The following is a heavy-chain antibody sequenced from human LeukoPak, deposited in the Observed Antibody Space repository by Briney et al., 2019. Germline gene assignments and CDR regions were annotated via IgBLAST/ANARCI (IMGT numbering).Heavy chain of an antibody. V-gene: IGHV3-11*04. CDR2: ISGTSSTI. CDR3: VRDGPLSGGDFDY. Sequence: LSLTCTVSGGSISSGDYYMSWIRQAPGKGLEWVSYISGTSSTIYYTDSVKGRFTISRDNAKNSLYLQMNSLRAEDTAVYYCVRDGPLSGGDFDYWGQGILVTVSS. CDR1: GGSISSGDYY. D-gene: IGHD2-21*01. J-gene: IGHJ4*02.